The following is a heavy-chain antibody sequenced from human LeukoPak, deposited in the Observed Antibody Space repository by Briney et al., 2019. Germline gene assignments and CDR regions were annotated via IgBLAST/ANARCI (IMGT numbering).Heavy chain of an antibody. J-gene: IGHJ4*02. V-gene: IGHV3-21*01. Sequence: GGSLRLSCAASGFTSSSYSMNWVRQAPGKGLEWVSSISSSSSYIYYADSVKGRFTISRDNAKNSLYLQMNSLRAEDTAVYYCARSLGQWLLDYWGQGTLVTVSS. CDR2: ISSSSSYI. CDR3: ARSLGQWLLDY. D-gene: IGHD5-12*01. CDR1: GFTSSSYS.